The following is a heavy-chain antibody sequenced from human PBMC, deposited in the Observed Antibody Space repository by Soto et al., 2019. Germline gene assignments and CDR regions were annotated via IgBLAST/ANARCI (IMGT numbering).Heavy chain of an antibody. Sequence: GGSLRLSCSASGFPFSRQTMYWVRQAPGKGLEYVSAIGPNGNGAYYADSVKGRFTISRDNSENKLYLQMSSLRAEDSAPYYCVNDLYTPDWCWGRGTLVTVSS. J-gene: IGHJ4*02. V-gene: IGHV3-64D*06. CDR1: GFPFSRQT. CDR2: IGPNGNGA. CDR3: VNDLYTPDWC. D-gene: IGHD2-2*02.